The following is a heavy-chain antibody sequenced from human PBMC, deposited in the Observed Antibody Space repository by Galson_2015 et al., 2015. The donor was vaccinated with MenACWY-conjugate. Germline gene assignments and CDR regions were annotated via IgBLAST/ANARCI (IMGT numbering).Heavy chain of an antibody. D-gene: IGHD3-22*01. V-gene: IGHV3-53*01. J-gene: IGHJ6*03. CDR1: GFTVSSNY. CDR3: ARALPNYYDSSYYYMDV. CDR2: IYSGGST. Sequence: SLRLSCAASGFTVSSNYMSWVRQAPGKGLEWVSVIYSGGSTYYADSVKGRFTISRDNSKNTLYLQMNSLRAEDTAVYYCARALPNYYDSSYYYMDVWGKGTTVTVSS.